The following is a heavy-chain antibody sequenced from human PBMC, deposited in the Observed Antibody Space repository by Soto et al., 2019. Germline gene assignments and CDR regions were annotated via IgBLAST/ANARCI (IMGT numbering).Heavy chain of an antibody. J-gene: IGHJ5*02. CDR1: GFTFSSYA. CDR2: IGGSGSYT. D-gene: IGHD6-19*01. Sequence: EVHLLESGGGLVQPGGSLRLSCAASGFTFSSYAMGWVRQAPGEGLEWVSSIGGSGSYTYYADSVKGRFTISRDNFKSTLYLQMNSLRAEDTAVYYCAKDNLAPYSKGWPIRFDPWGQGTLVTVSS. CDR3: AKDNLAPYSKGWPIRFDP. V-gene: IGHV3-23*01.